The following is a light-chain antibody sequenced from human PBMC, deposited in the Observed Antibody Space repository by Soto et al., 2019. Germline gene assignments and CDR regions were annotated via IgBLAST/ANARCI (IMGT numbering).Light chain of an antibody. J-gene: IGKJ1*01. Sequence: DIQMTQSPSSLSASVGDRVTITCRASQHITTNLAWFQQKPEKAPKTLIYAASTLQGGVSSRLSGNGSGTDFTLTISSLQPEDFATYYCQQYYTYPRTFGRGTKVEIK. V-gene: IGKV1D-16*01. CDR2: AAS. CDR3: QQYYTYPRT. CDR1: QHITTN.